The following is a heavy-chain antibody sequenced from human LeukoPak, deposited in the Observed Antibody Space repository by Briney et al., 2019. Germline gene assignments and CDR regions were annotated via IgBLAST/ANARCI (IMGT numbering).Heavy chain of an antibody. CDR1: GYTFSSYG. Sequence: ASVKVSCKASGYTFSSYGITWVRQAPGQGLEWMGWISAYNGNTNYAQKLQGRVTMTTDTSTSTAYMELRSLRSDDTAVYYCAREPPYYDSSGYPDYWGQGTLVTVSS. V-gene: IGHV1-18*01. CDR2: ISAYNGNT. D-gene: IGHD3-22*01. CDR3: AREPPYYDSSGYPDY. J-gene: IGHJ4*02.